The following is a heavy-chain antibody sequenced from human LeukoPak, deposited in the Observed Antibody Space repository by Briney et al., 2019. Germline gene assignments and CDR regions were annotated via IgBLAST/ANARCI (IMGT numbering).Heavy chain of an antibody. J-gene: IGHJ4*02. CDR3: AKSMGPSIAAAGTWTDY. CDR1: GFTFSIYA. CDR2: LSSSGSTI. D-gene: IGHD6-13*01. Sequence: GGSLRLSCDASGFTFSIYAMNWVRQAPGKGLEWVSYLSSSGSTISYADSVKGRFTISRDNSKNTLYLQMNSLRAEDTAVYYCAKSMGPSIAAAGTWTDYWGQGTLVTVSS. V-gene: IGHV3-23*01.